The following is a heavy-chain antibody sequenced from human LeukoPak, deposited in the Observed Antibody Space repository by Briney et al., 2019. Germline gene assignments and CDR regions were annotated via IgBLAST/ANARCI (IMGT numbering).Heavy chain of an antibody. V-gene: IGHV4-59*01. Sequence: SETLSLTCTVSGGSMNNYYWSWIRQAPGKGLEWIGYITDSGSTNYNPSLRSRVTISVDTSKNQFSLKLSSVTAADTALYYCARYDYGDCWFDPWGQGTLVTVSS. D-gene: IGHD4-17*01. CDR1: GGSMNNYY. CDR3: ARYDYGDCWFDP. CDR2: ITDSGST. J-gene: IGHJ5*02.